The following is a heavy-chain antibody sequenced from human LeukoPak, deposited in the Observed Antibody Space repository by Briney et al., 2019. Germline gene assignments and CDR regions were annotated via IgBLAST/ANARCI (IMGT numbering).Heavy chain of an antibody. Sequence: GESLKISCKGSGYSFTTYWIGWVRQMPGKGLEWMGIIYPGDSDTKYSPSFQGQVTISADKSISTVYLQWSSLRASDTGMYYWARNRRLGQWLANFDYWGQGTLVTVSS. J-gene: IGHJ4*02. D-gene: IGHD6-19*01. CDR3: ARNRRLGQWLANFDY. CDR2: IYPGDSDT. V-gene: IGHV5-51*01. CDR1: GYSFTTYW.